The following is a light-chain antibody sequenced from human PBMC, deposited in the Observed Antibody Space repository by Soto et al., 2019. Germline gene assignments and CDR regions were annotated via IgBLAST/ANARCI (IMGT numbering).Light chain of an antibody. CDR3: SSYTTNSTVV. J-gene: IGLJ2*01. Sequence: QSALTQPASVSGSPGQSITISCTGTSSDVGGYNYVSWYQQHPGKAPQLLIYDVSNRPSGVSNRFSGSKSGNTASLTISGLQAEDEAYYYCSSYTTNSTVVFGGGTKLTVL. CDR1: SSDVGGYNY. CDR2: DVS. V-gene: IGLV2-14*03.